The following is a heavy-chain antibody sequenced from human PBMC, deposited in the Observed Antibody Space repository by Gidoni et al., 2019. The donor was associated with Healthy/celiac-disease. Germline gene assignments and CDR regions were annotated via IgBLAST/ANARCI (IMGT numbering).Heavy chain of an antibody. J-gene: IGHJ4*02. CDR1: GFTFRSYA. CDR2: ISGSGGST. Sequence: EVHLLESGGGLVQPGASLRLSCAASGFTFRSYAISWVRQAPGKGLEWVSAISGSGGSTYYADSVKDRFTISRDNSKNTLYLQMNSLRAEDTAVYYCAKDINSSGPKVVVTQRYFDYWGQGTLVTVSS. CDR3: AKDINSSGPKVVVTQRYFDY. V-gene: IGHV3-23*01. D-gene: IGHD3-22*01.